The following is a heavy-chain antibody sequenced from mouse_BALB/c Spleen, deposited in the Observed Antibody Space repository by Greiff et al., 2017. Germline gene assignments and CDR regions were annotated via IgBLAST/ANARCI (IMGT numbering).Heavy chain of an antibody. CDR1: GYTFSSYW. CDR2: ILPGSGST. V-gene: IGHV1-9*01. CDR3: ARGGGPPWFAY. Sequence: VQLQQSGAELMKPGASVKISCKATGYTFSSYWIEWVKQRPGHGLEWIGEILPGSGSTNYNEKFKGKATFTADTSSNTAYMQLSSLTSEDSAVYYCARGGGPPWFAYWGQGTLVTVSA. J-gene: IGHJ3*01.